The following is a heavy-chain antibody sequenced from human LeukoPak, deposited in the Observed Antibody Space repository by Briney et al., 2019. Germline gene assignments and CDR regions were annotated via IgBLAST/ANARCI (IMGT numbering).Heavy chain of an antibody. Sequence: GGSLRLSCAASGFTFSIYSMNWVRQAPGKGLEWVSYISSSSSIIYYADSVKDRFAISRDNSKSMLFLQLNSLRAEDTALYYCARDLHYYVAMDVWGQGTTVTVSS. D-gene: IGHD3-10*02. CDR3: ARDLHYYVAMDV. V-gene: IGHV3-48*01. CDR2: ISSSSSII. CDR1: GFTFSIYS. J-gene: IGHJ6*02.